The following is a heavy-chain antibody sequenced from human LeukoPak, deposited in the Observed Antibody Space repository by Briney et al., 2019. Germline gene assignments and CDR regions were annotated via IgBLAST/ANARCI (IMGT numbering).Heavy chain of an antibody. J-gene: IGHJ4*02. V-gene: IGHV4-59*08. CDR3: ASLPGQGSGTIDY. CDR2: IYYSGST. CDR1: GGSISSYY. D-gene: IGHD3-10*01. Sequence: PSETLSLTCTVSGGSISSYYWSWIRQPPGKGLEWIGYIYYSGSTNYNPSLKSRVTISVDTSKNQFSLKLSSVTAADTAVYYCASLPGQGSGTIDYWGQGTLVTVSS.